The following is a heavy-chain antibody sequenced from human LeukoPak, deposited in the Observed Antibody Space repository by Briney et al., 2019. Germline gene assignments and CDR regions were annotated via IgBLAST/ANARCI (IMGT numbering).Heavy chain of an antibody. D-gene: IGHD3-10*01. CDR2: IYPGDSDT. CDR3: ARAAMVRGSEIDY. J-gene: IGHJ4*02. V-gene: IGHV5-51*01. CDR1: GYSFTSYW. Sequence: GESLKISCKGSGYSFTSYWIGWVRQIPGKGLEWMGIIYPGDSDTRYSPSFQGQVTISADKSISTAYLQWSSLKASDTAMYYCARAAMVRGSEIDYWGQGTLVTVSS.